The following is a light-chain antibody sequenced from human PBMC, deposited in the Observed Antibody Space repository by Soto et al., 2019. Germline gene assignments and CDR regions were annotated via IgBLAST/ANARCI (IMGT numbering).Light chain of an antibody. CDR3: CSYAGSSTSYV. V-gene: IGLV2-23*02. CDR1: SSDVGSYNL. CDR2: EVS. J-gene: IGLJ1*01. Sequence: QSALTQPASLSGSPGQSITISCTGTSSDVGSYNLVSWYQQHPCKAPKLMIYEVSKRPSGVSNRFSGSKSGNTASLTISGLQAEYEADYYCCSYAGSSTSYVFGTGTKVTVL.